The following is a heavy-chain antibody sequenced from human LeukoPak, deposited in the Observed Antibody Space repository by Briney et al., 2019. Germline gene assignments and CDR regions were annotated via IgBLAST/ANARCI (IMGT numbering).Heavy chain of an antibody. CDR2: IYSGGST. J-gene: IGHJ4*02. D-gene: IGHD6-6*01. CDR1: GFTVSSNY. Sequence: GGSLRLSCAASGFTVSSNYMSWVRQAPGKGLNRVSVIYSGGSTYYADSVKGRFTISRDNSKNTLYLQMNSLRAEDTAVYYCAREQIAARRGLDYWGQGTLVTVSS. V-gene: IGHV3-66*02. CDR3: AREQIAARRGLDY.